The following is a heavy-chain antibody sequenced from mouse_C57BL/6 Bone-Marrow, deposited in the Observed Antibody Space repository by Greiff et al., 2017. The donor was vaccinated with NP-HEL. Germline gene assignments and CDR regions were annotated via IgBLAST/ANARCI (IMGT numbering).Heavy chain of an antibody. V-gene: IGHV10-1*01. CDR2: IRSKSNNYAT. CDR1: GFSFNTYA. Sequence: EVKVVESGGGLVQPKGSLKLSCAASGFSFNTYAMNWVRQAPGKGLEWVARIRSKSNNYATYYADSVKDRFTISRDDSESMLYLQMNNLKTEDTAMYYCVREDGYYFDYWGQGTTLTVSS. J-gene: IGHJ2*01. CDR3: VREDGYYFDY. D-gene: IGHD2-3*01.